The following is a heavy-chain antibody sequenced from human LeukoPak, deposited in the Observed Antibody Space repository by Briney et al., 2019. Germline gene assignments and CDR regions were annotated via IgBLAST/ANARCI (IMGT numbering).Heavy chain of an antibody. CDR1: GFTFSAYW. D-gene: IGHD3-22*01. V-gene: IGHV3-74*01. Sequence: GGSLRLSCAASGFTFSAYWMHWVRQAPGKGLVWVSRISFDGRNTNYADSVKGRSTISRDNAENTVYLQMNSLRADDTAVYYCARDYDPDYWGQGTLVTVSS. J-gene: IGHJ4*02. CDR3: ARDYDPDY. CDR2: ISFDGRNT.